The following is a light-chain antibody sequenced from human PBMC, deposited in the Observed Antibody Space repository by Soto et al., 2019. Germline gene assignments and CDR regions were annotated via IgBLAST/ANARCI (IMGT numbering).Light chain of an antibody. CDR2: DVS. V-gene: IGKV3-11*01. J-gene: IGKJ2*02. CDR3: QQRSEWPLCT. CDR1: QSVSSY. Sequence: EVILTQSPGTLSLSPGDRATLSCRASQSVSSYLAWYQQKPGQAPRLLIYDVSNRATGIPARFSGSGSGTDFTLTISSLEPEYFAIYFCQQRSEWPLCTFGQGTKLEIK.